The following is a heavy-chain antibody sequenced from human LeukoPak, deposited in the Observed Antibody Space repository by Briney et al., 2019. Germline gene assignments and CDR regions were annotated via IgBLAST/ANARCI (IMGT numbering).Heavy chain of an antibody. D-gene: IGHD6-6*01. CDR3: ARAGSSSPEDH. CDR1: GFTFSSYS. V-gene: IGHV3-48*04. Sequence: GGSLRLSCAASGFTFSSYSMNWVRQAPGKGLEWVSYISGSGSTISYADSVKGRFTISRDNAKNSLYLQMNSLRAEDTAVYYCARAGSSSPEDHWGQGTLVTVSS. J-gene: IGHJ4*02. CDR2: ISGSGSTI.